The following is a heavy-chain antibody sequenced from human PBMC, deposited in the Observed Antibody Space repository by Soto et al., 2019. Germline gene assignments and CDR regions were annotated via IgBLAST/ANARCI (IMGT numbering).Heavy chain of an antibody. Sequence: GGSLRLSCTASGFTFNSYGFNWVRQAPGKGLEWVAVIWYDGNTKYYADSVKGRFTISRDNLRSTVYLQMNSLTAEDTAVYYCARPLVAPVAGPYYYGMHVWGQGTTVTVS. J-gene: IGHJ6*02. V-gene: IGHV3-33*01. CDR3: ARPLVAPVAGPYYYGMHV. D-gene: IGHD6-19*01. CDR1: GFTFNSYG. CDR2: IWYDGNTK.